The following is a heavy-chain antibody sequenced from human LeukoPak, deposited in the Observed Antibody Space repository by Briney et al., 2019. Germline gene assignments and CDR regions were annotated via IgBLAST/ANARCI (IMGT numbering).Heavy chain of an antibody. CDR2: ISSSSSYI. Sequence: GGSLRLSCAASGFTFSSYSMNWVGQAPGKGLEWVSSISSSSSYIYYADSVKGRFTISRDNAKNSLYLQMNSLGAEDTAVYYCARDRVWFGEFSDFDYWGQGTLVTVSS. CDR3: ARDRVWFGEFSDFDY. V-gene: IGHV3-21*01. J-gene: IGHJ4*02. CDR1: GFTFSSYS. D-gene: IGHD3-10*01.